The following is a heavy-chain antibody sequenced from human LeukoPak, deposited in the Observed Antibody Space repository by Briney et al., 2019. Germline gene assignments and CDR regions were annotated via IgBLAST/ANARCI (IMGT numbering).Heavy chain of an antibody. Sequence: PGGSLRLSCAASGFTFSSYGMHWVREAPGKGLEWVAFIRYDGSNKYYADSVKGRFTISRDNSKNTMYLQMNSLRAEDTAVYYCAKAASDFWSGSENWFDPWGQGTLVTVSS. CDR3: AKAASDFWSGSENWFDP. D-gene: IGHD3-3*01. V-gene: IGHV3-30*02. J-gene: IGHJ5*02. CDR1: GFTFSSYG. CDR2: IRYDGSNK.